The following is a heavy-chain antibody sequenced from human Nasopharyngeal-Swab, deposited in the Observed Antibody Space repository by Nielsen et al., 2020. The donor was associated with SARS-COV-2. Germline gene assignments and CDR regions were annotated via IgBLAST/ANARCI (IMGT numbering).Heavy chain of an antibody. D-gene: IGHD6-13*01. CDR2: ITWNGRVI. Sequence: SLKISCAASGFTFDDFAMHWVWQSPGKSLEWVSGITWNGRVIGYADSVKGRFTISRDNAKSSLYLQMNSLRPEDTAFYYCTKDMDASGIAADAYFDTWGQGTLVTVSA. V-gene: IGHV3-9*01. CDR3: TKDMDASGIAADAYFDT. CDR1: GFTFDDFA. J-gene: IGHJ4*02.